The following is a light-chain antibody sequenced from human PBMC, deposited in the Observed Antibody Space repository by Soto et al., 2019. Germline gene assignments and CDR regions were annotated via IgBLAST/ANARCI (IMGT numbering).Light chain of an antibody. J-gene: IGLJ1*01. CDR1: SSDVGGYNY. CDR2: DVS. V-gene: IGLV2-14*01. Sequence: QSALTQPASVSGSPGQSITISCTGTSSDVGGYNYVSWYQQHPGKAPKLMIYDVSNRPSGVSNRLSGSKSGNTASLTSSGLQAEDEADYYCSSYTSSSTLLYVFGTGTKVTVL. CDR3: SSYTSSSTLLYV.